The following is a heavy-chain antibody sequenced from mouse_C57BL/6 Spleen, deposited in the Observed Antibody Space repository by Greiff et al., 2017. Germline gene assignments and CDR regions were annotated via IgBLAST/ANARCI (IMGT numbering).Heavy chain of an antibody. J-gene: IGHJ1*03. CDR2: IRSKSNNYAT. D-gene: IGHD2-14*01. Sequence: EAGGGLVQPKGSLKLSCAASGFSFNTYAMNWVRQAPGKGLEWVARIRSKSNNYATYYADSVKDRFTISRDDSESMLYLQMNNLKTEDTAMYYCVRYRTGYFDVWGTGTTVTVSS. CDR1: GFSFNTYA. V-gene: IGHV10-1*01. CDR3: VRYRTGYFDV.